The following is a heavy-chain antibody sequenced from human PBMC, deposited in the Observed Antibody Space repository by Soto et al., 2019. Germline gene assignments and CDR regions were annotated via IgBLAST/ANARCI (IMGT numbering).Heavy chain of an antibody. CDR3: AXGXXFXILAGSNRYFDY. V-gene: IGHV4-34*01. CDR1: GGSFSGYY. D-gene: IGHD3-9*01. Sequence: QVQLQQWGAGLLKPSETLSLTCAVYGGSFSGYYWSWIRQPPGKGLEWIGEINHSGSTNYNPSLKSRVTISVDTSNNQFSLKLSSVTAAETAVYFXAXGXXFXILAGSNRYFDYWGQGTLVTVSS. J-gene: IGHJ4*02. CDR2: INHSGST.